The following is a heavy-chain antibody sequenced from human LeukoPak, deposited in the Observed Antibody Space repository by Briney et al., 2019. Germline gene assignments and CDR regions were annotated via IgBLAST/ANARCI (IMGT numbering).Heavy chain of an antibody. CDR3: ARNRSLTTTPGFDH. J-gene: IGHJ4*02. V-gene: IGHV4-38-2*01. Sequence: PSETLSLTCAVSGYSIRSGDHWGWIRQSPGKGLEWIGSIYHSGSTHYNPSLKSRVTISVDTSKNQFSLMLSSVTAADTAVYYCARNRSLTTTPGFDHWGQGTLVTVSS. CDR2: IYHSGST. CDR1: GYSIRSGDH. D-gene: IGHD4-11*01.